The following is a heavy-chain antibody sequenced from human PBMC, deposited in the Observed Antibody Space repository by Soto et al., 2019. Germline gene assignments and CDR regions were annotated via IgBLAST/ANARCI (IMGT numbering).Heavy chain of an antibody. CDR1: GGSISSGGYY. CDR2: IYYSGST. CDR3: ERNLWFGAWGRDFDI. Sequence: SETRSRTCTVSGGSISSGGYYWSWIRQHPGKGLEWIGYIYYSGSTYYNPSLKSRVTISVDTSKNQFSLKLSSVTAADTAVYYCERNLWFGAWGRDFDIWGQGTRVTVSS. J-gene: IGHJ3*02. D-gene: IGHD3-10*01. V-gene: IGHV4-31*03.